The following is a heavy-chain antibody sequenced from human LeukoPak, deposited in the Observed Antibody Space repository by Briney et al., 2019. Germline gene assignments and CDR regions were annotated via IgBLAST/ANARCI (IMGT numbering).Heavy chain of an antibody. CDR3: AKDLGTYCSSTSCYDPPVDY. D-gene: IGHD2-2*01. CDR2: ISGSGGST. CDR1: GFTFSSYA. Sequence: GGSLRLSCAASGFTFSSYAMSWVRQAPGKGLEWVSAISGSGGSTYYADSVKGRFTVSRDNSKNTLYLQMNSLRAEDTAVYYCAKDLGTYCSSTSCYDPPVDYWGQGTLVTVSS. J-gene: IGHJ4*02. V-gene: IGHV3-23*01.